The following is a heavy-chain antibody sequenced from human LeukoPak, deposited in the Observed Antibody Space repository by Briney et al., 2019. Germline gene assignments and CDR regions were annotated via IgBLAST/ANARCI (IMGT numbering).Heavy chain of an antibody. CDR2: IYPGDSDT. J-gene: IGHJ5*02. D-gene: IGHD5-18*01. V-gene: IGHV5-51*01. CDR1: GYSFTSYW. CDR3: ARTDTAMVTGGWFDP. Sequence: GESLKISCKGSGYSFTSYWIGWVRQMPGKGLEWMGIIYPGDSDTRYSPSFQGQGTISADKSISTAYLQWSSLKASDTAMYYCARTDTAMVTGGWFDPWGQGTLVTVSS.